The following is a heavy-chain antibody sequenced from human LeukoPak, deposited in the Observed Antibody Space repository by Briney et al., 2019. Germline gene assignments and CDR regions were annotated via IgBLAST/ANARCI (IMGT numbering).Heavy chain of an antibody. D-gene: IGHD3-10*01. CDR1: GGSISSSSYY. CDR2: IYYSGST. Sequence: SETLSLTCTVSGGSISSSSYYWGWIRQPPGKGLEWIGSIYYSGSTYYNPSLKSRVTISVDTSKNQFSLKLSSVTAADTAVYYCARGVSGRVFDYWGQGTLVTVSS. J-gene: IGHJ4*02. V-gene: IGHV4-39*01. CDR3: ARGVSGRVFDY.